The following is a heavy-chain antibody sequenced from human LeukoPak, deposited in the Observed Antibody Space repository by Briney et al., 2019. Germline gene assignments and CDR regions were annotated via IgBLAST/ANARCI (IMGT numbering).Heavy chain of an antibody. J-gene: IGHJ4*02. Sequence: ASVKVSCKTSGYTFTNSYIHWVRQAPGQGLEWMGVVNPSGGSTNYAQKFQGRVTMTRDTSTSTANMDLSGLTSEDTAVYYCARDERTDVSGWYPEDHWGQGTLVTVSS. D-gene: IGHD6-13*01. V-gene: IGHV1-46*01. CDR1: GYTFTNSY. CDR3: ARDERTDVSGWYPEDH. CDR2: VNPSGGST.